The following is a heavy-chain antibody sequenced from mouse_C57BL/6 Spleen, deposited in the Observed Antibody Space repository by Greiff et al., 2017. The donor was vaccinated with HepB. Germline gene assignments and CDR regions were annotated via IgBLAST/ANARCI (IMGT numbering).Heavy chain of an antibody. V-gene: IGHV10-1*01. CDR2: IRSKSNNYAT. Sequence: EVQRVESGGGLVQPKGSLKLSCAASGFSFNTYAMNWVRQAPGKGLEWVARIRSKSNNYATYYADSVKDRFTISRDDSESMLYLQMNNLKTEDTAMYYCVSFYYDYAMDYWGQGTSVTVSS. CDR1: GFSFNTYA. D-gene: IGHD2-1*01. CDR3: VSFYYDYAMDY. J-gene: IGHJ4*01.